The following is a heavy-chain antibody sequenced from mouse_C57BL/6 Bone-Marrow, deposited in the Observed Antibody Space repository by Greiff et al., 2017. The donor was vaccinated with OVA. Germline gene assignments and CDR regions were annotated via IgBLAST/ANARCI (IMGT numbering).Heavy chain of an antibody. D-gene: IGHD1-1*01. Sequence: EVKLVESGGGLVQPGGSLSLSCAASGFTFTDYYMSWVRQPPGQALEWLGFIRHKANGYTTEYSASVKGRFTISRDNSQSILYLQMNALRAEDSATYYCARYHLYYSSSSYYFDYWGQGTTLTVSA. CDR2: IRHKANGYTT. J-gene: IGHJ2*01. V-gene: IGHV7-3*01. CDR1: GFTFTDYY. CDR3: ARYHLYYSSSSYYFDY.